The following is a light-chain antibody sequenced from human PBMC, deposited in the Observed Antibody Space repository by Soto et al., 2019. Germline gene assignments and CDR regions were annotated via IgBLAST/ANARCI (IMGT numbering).Light chain of an antibody. Sequence: EIVLTQSPATLSLSPGERATLSCRASQSVSSYLGWYQQKPGQAPRLLIYDASTRATGIPARFSGSGSGTDFTLTISSLESEDFAVYYCQHRSGWPLTFGGGTKVEI. CDR3: QHRSGWPLT. J-gene: IGKJ4*01. CDR1: QSVSSY. V-gene: IGKV3-11*01. CDR2: DAS.